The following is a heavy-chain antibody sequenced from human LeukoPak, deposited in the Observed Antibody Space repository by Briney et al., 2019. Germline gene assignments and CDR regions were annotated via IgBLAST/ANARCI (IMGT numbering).Heavy chain of an antibody. Sequence: GGSLRLSCAASGFAFDDYGMSWVRQAPGKGLEWVSGINWNGGSTGYADSVKGRLTISRDNAKNSLYLQMNSLRAEDTALYYCARRDYDENAFDIWGQGTMVTVSS. CDR1: GFAFDDYG. V-gene: IGHV3-20*04. CDR3: ARRDYDENAFDI. D-gene: IGHD4-17*01. CDR2: INWNGGST. J-gene: IGHJ3*02.